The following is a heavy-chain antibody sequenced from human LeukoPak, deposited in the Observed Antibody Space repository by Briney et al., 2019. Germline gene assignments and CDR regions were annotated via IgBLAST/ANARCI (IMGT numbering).Heavy chain of an antibody. D-gene: IGHD7-27*01. CDR3: ARAPLTGGSLHFDY. Sequence: GSLRLSCAASGFTVSSNYMSWVRQAPGKGLEWVSSISSSSSYIYYADSVKGRFTISRDNAKNSLYLQMNSLRAEDTAVYYCARAPLTGGSLHFDYWGQGTLVTVSS. CDR2: ISSSSSYI. CDR1: GFTVSSNY. V-gene: IGHV3-21*01. J-gene: IGHJ4*02.